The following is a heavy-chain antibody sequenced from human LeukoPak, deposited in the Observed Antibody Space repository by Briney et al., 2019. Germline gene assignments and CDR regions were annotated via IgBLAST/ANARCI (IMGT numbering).Heavy chain of an antibody. CDR3: ARKDHRGAENFFDY. V-gene: IGHV4-59*08. CDR1: GGSISSYY. J-gene: IGHJ4*02. D-gene: IGHD3-10*01. CDR2: IYYSGST. Sequence: SETLSLTCTVSGGSISSYYWSWIRQPLGKGLEWIGYIYYSGSTNYNPSLKSRVTISVDTSKNQFSLKLSSVTAADTAVYYCARKDHRGAENFFDYWGQGTLVTVSS.